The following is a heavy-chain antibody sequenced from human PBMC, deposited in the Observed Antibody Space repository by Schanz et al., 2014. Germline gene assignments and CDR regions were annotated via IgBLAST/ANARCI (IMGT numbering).Heavy chain of an antibody. CDR3: ARGTDTAMEHRPFDY. V-gene: IGHV3-66*01. D-gene: IGHD5-18*01. Sequence: EVQLVESGGGLVQPGGSPRLSCAASGFTVSKNYMSWVRQAPGKGLEWVSIIYTDGSTYYADSVRDRFTISRDNSKNMLYLQINNLRAEDTAVYYCARGTDTAMEHRPFDYWGQGTLVTVSS. CDR1: GFTVSKNY. CDR2: IYTDGST. J-gene: IGHJ4*02.